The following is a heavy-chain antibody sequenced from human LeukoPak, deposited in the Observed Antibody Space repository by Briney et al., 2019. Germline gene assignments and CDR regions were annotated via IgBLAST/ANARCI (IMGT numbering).Heavy chain of an antibody. CDR3: ARDADTNSRYSRFDY. CDR2: ISSSSSTI. Sequence: GGSLRLSCAASGFTFSSYSMNWVRQAPGKGLEWVSYISSSSSTIYYADSVKGRFTISRDNAKNSLDLQMNSLRAEDTAVYYCARDADTNSRYSRFDYWGQGTLVTVSS. J-gene: IGHJ4*02. D-gene: IGHD2-8*01. CDR1: GFTFSSYS. V-gene: IGHV3-48*04.